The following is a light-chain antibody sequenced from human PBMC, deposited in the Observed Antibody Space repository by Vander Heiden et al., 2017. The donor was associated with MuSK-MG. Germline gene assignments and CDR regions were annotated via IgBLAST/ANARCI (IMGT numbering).Light chain of an antibody. CDR1: QSVLYSSNNKNY. J-gene: IGKJ1*01. CDR2: WAS. CDR3: LQDDSTPWT. Sequence: DIVMTQSPNSLAVSLGERATINCKSSQSVLYSSNNKNYLAWYQQKPGQPPKLLIYWASTRESGVPDRFSGSGSGTDSTLTISSLQAEDVAVYYCLQDDSTPWTFGQGTKVEIK. V-gene: IGKV4-1*01.